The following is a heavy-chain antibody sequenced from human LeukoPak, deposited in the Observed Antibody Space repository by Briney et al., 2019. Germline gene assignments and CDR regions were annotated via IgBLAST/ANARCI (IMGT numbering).Heavy chain of an antibody. CDR3: ARSITIFGVGHFDY. Sequence: GSLRLSCAASGFTFSSYSMNWVRQAPGKGLEWIGSIYYSGSTYYNPSLKSRVTISVDTSKNQFSLKLSSVTAADTAVYYCARSITIFGVGHFDYWGQGTLVTVSS. D-gene: IGHD3-3*01. CDR2: IYYSGST. V-gene: IGHV4-59*05. CDR1: GFTFSSYSMN. J-gene: IGHJ4*02.